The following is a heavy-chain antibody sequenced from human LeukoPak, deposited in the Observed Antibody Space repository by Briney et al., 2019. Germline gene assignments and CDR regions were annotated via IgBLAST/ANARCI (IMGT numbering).Heavy chain of an antibody. V-gene: IGHV3-23*01. CDR3: AKEPREYCSSTSCPNWIDP. CDR2: ISGSGGTT. D-gene: IGHD2-2*01. J-gene: IGHJ5*02. CDR1: GFTFSSYA. Sequence: GGSLRLPRAASGFTFSSYAMSWVRQAPGKGLEWVSAISGSGGTTYYADSVKGRFTISRDNSKNTLYLQMSSLRAEDTAVYYCAKEPREYCSSTSCPNWIDPWGQGTLVTVSS.